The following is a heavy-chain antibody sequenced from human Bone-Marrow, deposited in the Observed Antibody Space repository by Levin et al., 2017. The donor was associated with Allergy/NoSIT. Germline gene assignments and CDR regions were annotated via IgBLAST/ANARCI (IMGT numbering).Heavy chain of an antibody. Sequence: ASVKVSCNSSGYTFTSYYIHWVRQAPGQGLEWMGVINPSSGSTTYAQNFQGRVSMTRDTSTSTVYMELSSLRSEDTAVYYCARAAVSGRRFDYWGQGTLVIVTS. CDR2: INPSSGST. D-gene: IGHD6-19*01. CDR3: ARAAVSGRRFDY. V-gene: IGHV1-46*01. J-gene: IGHJ4*02. CDR1: GYTFTSYY.